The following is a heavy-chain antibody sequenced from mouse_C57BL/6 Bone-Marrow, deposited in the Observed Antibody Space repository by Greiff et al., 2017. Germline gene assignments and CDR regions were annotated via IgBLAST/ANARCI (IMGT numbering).Heavy chain of an antibody. V-gene: IGHV8-8*01. D-gene: IGHD2-3*01. CDR2: IWWGDDN. J-gene: IGHJ1*03. Sequence: QVTLKESGPGILQPSQTLSLTCSFSGFSLSTFGLGVGWIRQPSGKGLEWLAHIWWGDDNYYNPALKMRLTISKDTSKNQVFLQIANVDTADTATYYCARSRADGYYVFWYFDVWGKGTTVTVSS. CDR3: ARSRADGYYVFWYFDV. CDR1: GFSLSTFGLG.